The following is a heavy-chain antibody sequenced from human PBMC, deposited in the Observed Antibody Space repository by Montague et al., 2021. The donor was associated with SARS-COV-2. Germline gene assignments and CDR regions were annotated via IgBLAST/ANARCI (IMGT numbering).Heavy chain of an antibody. V-gene: IGHV4-59*01. D-gene: IGHD2-21*02. CDR1: VGSISNYY. CDR2: IYESGRD. Sequence: SETLSPTCTVSVGSISNYYWTWIRQPRGKGLEWIGYIYESGRDNXKPSLKSRSTISVDTSNNQFSLRLSSVTAADTAVYYCARAYCGGDCHVGPWGQGILVTVSS. J-gene: IGHJ5*02. CDR3: ARAYCGGDCHVGP.